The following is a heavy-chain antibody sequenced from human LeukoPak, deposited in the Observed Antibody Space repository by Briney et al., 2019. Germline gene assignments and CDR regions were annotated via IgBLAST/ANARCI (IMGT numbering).Heavy chain of an antibody. CDR2: IIPILGII. CDR3: AGPLKSIAARYFDL. CDR1: GGTFSSYA. Sequence: SVKVSCKASGGTFSSYAISRVRQAPGQGLEWMGGIIPILGIINYAQKFQGRVTITADKSTSTAYMELSSLRSEDTAVYYCAGPLKSIAARYFDLWGHGTLVTVSS. J-gene: IGHJ2*01. V-gene: IGHV1-69*10. D-gene: IGHD6-6*01.